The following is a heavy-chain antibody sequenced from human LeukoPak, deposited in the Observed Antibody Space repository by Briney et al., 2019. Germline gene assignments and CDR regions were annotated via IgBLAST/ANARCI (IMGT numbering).Heavy chain of an antibody. CDR1: GGSISSSSYY. V-gene: IGHV4-39*01. CDR3: ARSTMVRGVMYWFDP. Sequence: SETLSLTCTVSGGSISSSSYYWGWIRQPPGKGLEWIGSIYYSGSTYYNPSLKSRVTISVDTSKNQFSLKLSSVTAADTAVYYCARSTMVRGVMYWFDPWGQGTLVTVSS. J-gene: IGHJ5*02. CDR2: IYYSGST. D-gene: IGHD3-10*01.